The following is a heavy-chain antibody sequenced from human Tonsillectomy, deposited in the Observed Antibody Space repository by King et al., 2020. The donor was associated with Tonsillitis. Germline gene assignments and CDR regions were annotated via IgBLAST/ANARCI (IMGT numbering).Heavy chain of an antibody. Sequence: EVQLVESGGGLVQPGGSLRLSCAASGFTFSSYYMSWVRQAPGKGLEWVANIKQDGSDQFYVDSVKGRFTISRDNAKNSLYLQMNSLRAEDTAVFYCARVFGDYYDTSGYYPPSFDYWGQGTLVTVSS. V-gene: IGHV3-7*03. CDR3: ARVFGDYYDTSGYYPPSFDY. D-gene: IGHD3-22*01. CDR1: GFTFSSYY. CDR2: IKQDGSDQ. J-gene: IGHJ4*02.